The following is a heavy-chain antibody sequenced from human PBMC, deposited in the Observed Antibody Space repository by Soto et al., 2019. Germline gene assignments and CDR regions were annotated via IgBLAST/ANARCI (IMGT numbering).Heavy chain of an antibody. CDR3: ARVGAYYDSSGYYLSYYYYGMDV. V-gene: IGHV3-21*01. Sequence: EVQLVESGGGLVKPGGSLRLSCAASGFTFSSYSMNWVRQAPGKGLEWVSSISSSSSYIYYADSVKGRFTISRDNAKNSLYLQMNSLRAEDTAVYYCARVGAYYDSSGYYLSYYYYGMDVWGQGTTVTVSS. CDR1: GFTFSSYS. J-gene: IGHJ6*02. CDR2: ISSSSSYI. D-gene: IGHD3-22*01.